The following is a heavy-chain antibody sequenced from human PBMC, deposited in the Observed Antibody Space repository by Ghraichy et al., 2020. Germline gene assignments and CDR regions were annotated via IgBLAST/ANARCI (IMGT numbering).Heavy chain of an antibody. J-gene: IGHJ6*02. D-gene: IGHD4-23*01. CDR3: ARGSKVVRFLYYDGMDG. CDR2: ITSSSSTK. V-gene: IGHV3-48*02. Sequence: GGSLRLSCVGSGFIFSDYSMNWVRQSPGKGLEWVAYITSSSSTKSYADSVKGRFTISRDNAHNSLYLQMSSLRDEDTAVYYCARGSKVVRFLYYDGMDGWGQGTTVTVSS. CDR1: GFIFSDYS.